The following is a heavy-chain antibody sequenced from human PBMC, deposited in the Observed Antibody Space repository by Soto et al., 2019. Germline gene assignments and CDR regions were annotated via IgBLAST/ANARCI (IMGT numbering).Heavy chain of an antibody. D-gene: IGHD2-2*01. J-gene: IGHJ6*02. CDR2: IYYSGST. Sequence: PSETLSLTCTVSGGSISSSSYYWGWIRQPPGKGLEWIGSIYYSGSTYYNPSLKSRVTISVDTSKNQFSLKLSSVTAADTAVYYCARLRGVPAAIRYYYYGMDVWGQGTTVTASS. CDR1: GGSISSSSYY. CDR3: ARLRGVPAAIRYYYYGMDV. V-gene: IGHV4-39*01.